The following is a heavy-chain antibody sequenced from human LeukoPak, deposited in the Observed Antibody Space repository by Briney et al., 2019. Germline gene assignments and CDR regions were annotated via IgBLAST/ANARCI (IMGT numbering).Heavy chain of an antibody. D-gene: IGHD3-3*01. CDR1: GGSISSYY. CDR3: ARVLDFWSGYYDY. CDR2: IYYSGST. V-gene: IGHV4-59*01. Sequence: SETLSLTCTVSGGSISSYYWTWIRQPPGKGLDWIGYIYYSGSTNYNPSLKSRLTISVDTSKNQFSLKLSSVTAADTAVYYCARVLDFWSGYYDYWGQGTLVTVSS. J-gene: IGHJ4*02.